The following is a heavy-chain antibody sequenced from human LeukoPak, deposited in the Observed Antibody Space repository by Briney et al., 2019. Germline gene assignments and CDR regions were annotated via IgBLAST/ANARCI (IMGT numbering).Heavy chain of an antibody. Sequence: SETLSLTCTVSGGSISSYCWSWIRQPPGKGLEWIGYIYYSGSTNYNPSLKSRVTISVDTSKNQFSLKLSSVTAADTAVYYCARSMLGSSSWYLVDYWGQGTLVTVSS. V-gene: IGHV4-59*08. J-gene: IGHJ4*02. CDR2: IYYSGST. CDR1: GGSISSYC. CDR3: ARSMLGSSSWYLVDY. D-gene: IGHD6-13*01.